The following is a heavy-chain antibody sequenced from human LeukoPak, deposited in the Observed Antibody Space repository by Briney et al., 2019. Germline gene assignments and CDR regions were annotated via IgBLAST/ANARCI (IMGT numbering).Heavy chain of an antibody. CDR3: ARGNDLGYYDFWSGYRLDAFDI. Sequence: PGGSLRLSCAASGFTFNSYAMSWVRQAPGKGLEWVAVISYDGSNKYYADSVKGRFSISRDNAKNSLYLQMNSLRAEDTAVYYCARGNDLGYYDFWSGYRLDAFDIWGQGTMVTVSS. V-gene: IGHV3-30-3*01. CDR1: GFTFNSYA. D-gene: IGHD3-3*01. CDR2: ISYDGSNK. J-gene: IGHJ3*02.